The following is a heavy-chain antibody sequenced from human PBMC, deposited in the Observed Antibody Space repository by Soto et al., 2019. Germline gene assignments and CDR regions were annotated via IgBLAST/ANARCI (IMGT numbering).Heavy chain of an antibody. D-gene: IGHD5-18*01. J-gene: IGHJ6*02. Sequence: SETRSRTCTVSGGSISSGDYYWSWIRQPPGKGLEWIGYIYYSGTTYYNPSLKSRVTISVDTSKNQFSLKVSSVTAADTAVYYCARALIQLWPNYYYGMDVWGQGPTGTVSS. CDR1: GGSISSGDYY. V-gene: IGHV4-30-4*01. CDR3: ARALIQLWPNYYYGMDV. CDR2: IYYSGTT.